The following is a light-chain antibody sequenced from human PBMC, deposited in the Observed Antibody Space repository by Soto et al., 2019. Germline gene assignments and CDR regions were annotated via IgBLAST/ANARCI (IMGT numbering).Light chain of an antibody. Sequence: EIVLTQSPGTLSLSPGERATLSCWASQSVSSSYLAWYQQKPGQAPRLLIYGASRRATGIPDRFSGSGSATDFTLTISRLQHEDVAVYYCQQGYTFGPGTKVDVK. J-gene: IGKJ3*01. V-gene: IGKV3-20*01. CDR2: GAS. CDR3: QQGYT. CDR1: QSVSSSY.